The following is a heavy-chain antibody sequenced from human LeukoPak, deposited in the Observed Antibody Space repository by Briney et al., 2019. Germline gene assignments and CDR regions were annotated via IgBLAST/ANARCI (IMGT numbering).Heavy chain of an antibody. CDR2: INNDGSST. J-gene: IGHJ4*02. CDR3: AREADIAIYFDY. V-gene: IGHV3-74*01. Sequence: PGGSLRLSCAASGFTFSTYWMHRVRQAPGKGLVWVSRINNDGSSTTYADSVKGRFTISRDNAKNTLYLQVNSLRVEDTALYYCAREADIAIYFDYWGQGTLVTVSS. D-gene: IGHD5-18*01. CDR1: GFTFSTYW.